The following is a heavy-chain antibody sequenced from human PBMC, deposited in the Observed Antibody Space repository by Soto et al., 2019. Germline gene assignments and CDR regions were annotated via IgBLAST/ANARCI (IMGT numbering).Heavy chain of an antibody. CDR3: ASKNYYDSSGYY. V-gene: IGHV5-51*01. Sequence: PGESLKISRKGSGYSFINYWIGWVRQMPGKGLEWMGIIYPGDSDTRYSPSFQGQVTISADKSISTAYLHWSSLKASDTAMYYCASKNYYDSSGYYWGQGTLVTVSS. CDR2: IYPGDSDT. D-gene: IGHD3-22*01. CDR1: GYSFINYW. J-gene: IGHJ4*02.